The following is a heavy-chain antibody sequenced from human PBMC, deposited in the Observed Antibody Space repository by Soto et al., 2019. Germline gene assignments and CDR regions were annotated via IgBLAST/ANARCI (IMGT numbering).Heavy chain of an antibody. V-gene: IGHV1-58*01. J-gene: IGHJ5*02. Sequence: SVKVSCKASGFIFTSSSVQWVRQARGQRLEWIGWITVGTGNTNYAQKFQERVTITRDMSTSTAYMELSNLRSEDTAVYYCAKVMVKTWFDPRGQGTLVTVS. CDR2: ITVGTGNT. CDR1: GFIFTSSS. CDR3: AKVMVKTWFDP. D-gene: IGHD3-16*01.